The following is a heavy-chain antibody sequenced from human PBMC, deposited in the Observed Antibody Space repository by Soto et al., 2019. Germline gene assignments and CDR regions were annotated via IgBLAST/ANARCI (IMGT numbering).Heavy chain of an antibody. Sequence: SETLSLTCTVSGGSIHGYYWTWSRQAPGMELEWIGYMYYTGDTNYNPSLKSRVSISIDKSKNLFSLNLTSVTAADTAIYYCARLVTGEAAGTFWFDPWGQGTQVTVSS. CDR2: MYYTGDT. D-gene: IGHD1-1*01. V-gene: IGHV4-59*01. J-gene: IGHJ5*02. CDR3: ARLVTGEAAGTFWFDP. CDR1: GGSIHGYY.